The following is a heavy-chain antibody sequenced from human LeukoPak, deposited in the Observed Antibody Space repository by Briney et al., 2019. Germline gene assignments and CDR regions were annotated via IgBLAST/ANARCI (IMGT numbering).Heavy chain of an antibody. CDR2: ISSSSSYI. Sequence: GGSLRLSCAASGFTFSSYSMNWVRHAPGKGLEWVSSISSSSSYIYYADSVKGRFTISGDNAKNSLYLQMNSLRAEDTAVYYCASGLSRYFDWLTNWGQGTLVIVSS. D-gene: IGHD3-9*01. V-gene: IGHV3-21*01. CDR3: ASGLSRYFDWLTN. CDR1: GFTFSSYS. J-gene: IGHJ4*02.